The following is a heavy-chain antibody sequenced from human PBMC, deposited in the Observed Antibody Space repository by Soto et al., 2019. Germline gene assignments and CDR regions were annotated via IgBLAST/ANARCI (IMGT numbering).Heavy chain of an antibody. CDR3: ASPNYGDYSSI. J-gene: IGHJ3*02. CDR2: IIPIFGTA. D-gene: IGHD4-17*01. Sequence: SVKVSCKASGGTFSSYAISWVRQAPGQGLEWMGGIIPIFGTADYAQKFQGRATITADESTSTAYMELSSLRSEDTAVYYCASPNYGDYSSIWGQGTMVTVSS. V-gene: IGHV1-69*13. CDR1: GGTFSSYA.